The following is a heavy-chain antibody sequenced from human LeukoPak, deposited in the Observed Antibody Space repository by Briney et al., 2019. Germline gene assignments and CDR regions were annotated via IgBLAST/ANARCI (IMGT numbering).Heavy chain of an antibody. CDR1: GYTFTGYY. V-gene: IGHV1-2*04. J-gene: IGHJ6*04. Sequence: ASVKVSCKASGYTFTGYYMHWVRQAPGQGLEWMGWINPNSGGTNYAQKFQGWVTMTRGTSISTAYMELSSLRSEDTAVYYCAKDSPIQYRVLDVWGKGTTVTVSS. CDR2: INPNSGGT. CDR3: AKDSPIQYRVLDV. D-gene: IGHD5/OR15-5a*01.